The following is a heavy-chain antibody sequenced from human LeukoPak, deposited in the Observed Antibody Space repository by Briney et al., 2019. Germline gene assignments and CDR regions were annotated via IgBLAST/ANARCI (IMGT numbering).Heavy chain of an antibody. Sequence: GGSLRLSCAASGFTFSSYAMSWVRQAPGKGLEWVSGISGNGASTYDADSVKGRFTISRDNSKNTLYLQMNSLRAEDTAVYYCAKGRGITLMSDYWGQGTLVTVSS. D-gene: IGHD3-22*01. V-gene: IGHV3-23*01. CDR1: GFTFSSYA. J-gene: IGHJ4*02. CDR3: AKGRGITLMSDY. CDR2: ISGNGAST.